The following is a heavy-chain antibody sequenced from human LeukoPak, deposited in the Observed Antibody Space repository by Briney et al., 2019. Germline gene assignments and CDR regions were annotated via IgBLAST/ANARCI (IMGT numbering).Heavy chain of an antibody. Sequence: KPSETLSLTCAVSGGSISSSNWWSWVRQPPGKGLEWIGEIYHSGSTNYNPSLKSRVTISVDTSKNQFSLRLSSVTAADTAVYYCARERLAMFRGVIPKEASGWFDPWGQGTLVTVSS. CDR2: IYHSGST. V-gene: IGHV4-4*02. CDR1: GGSISSSNW. J-gene: IGHJ5*02. CDR3: ARERLAMFRGVIPKEASGWFDP. D-gene: IGHD3-10*01.